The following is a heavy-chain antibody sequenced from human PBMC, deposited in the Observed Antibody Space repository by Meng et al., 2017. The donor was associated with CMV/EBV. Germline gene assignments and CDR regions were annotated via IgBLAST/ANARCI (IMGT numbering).Heavy chain of an antibody. Sequence: GSLRLSCTVSGGSISSYYWSWIRQPPGKGLEWIGYIYYSGSTNYNPSLKSRVTISVDTSKNQFSLKLSSVTAADTAVYYCARGGALAAFDIWGQGTMVTV. D-gene: IGHD3-16*01. CDR1: GGSISSYY. J-gene: IGHJ3*02. CDR2: IYYSGST. CDR3: ARGGALAAFDI. V-gene: IGHV4-59*01.